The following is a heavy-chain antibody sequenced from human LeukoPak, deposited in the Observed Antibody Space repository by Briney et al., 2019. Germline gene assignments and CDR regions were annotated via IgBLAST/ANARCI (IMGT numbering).Heavy chain of an antibody. Sequence: SETLSLTCTVSGGSISSYYWSWIRQPPGKGLEWIGYIYYSGSTNYNPSLKSRVTISVDTSKNQFSLKLSSVTAADTAVYYCARVVDSNYPSRDWFDPWGQGTLVTVSS. CDR1: GGSISSYY. CDR2: IYYSGST. CDR3: ARVVDSNYPSRDWFDP. V-gene: IGHV4-59*12. D-gene: IGHD4-11*01. J-gene: IGHJ5*02.